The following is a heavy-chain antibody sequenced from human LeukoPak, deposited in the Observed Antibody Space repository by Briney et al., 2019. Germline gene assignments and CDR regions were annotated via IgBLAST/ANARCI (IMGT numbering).Heavy chain of an antibody. Sequence: GGSLRLSCAASGFTFSSYAMSWVRQAPGKGLEWVSAISGSGGSTYYADSVKGRFTISRENSKNTLYLQMNSLRAEDTAVYYCAKDSPGWEQQLIPVDYWGQGTLVTVSS. J-gene: IGHJ4*02. CDR2: ISGSGGST. CDR1: GFTFSSYA. CDR3: AKDSPGWEQQLIPVDY. D-gene: IGHD6-13*01. V-gene: IGHV3-23*01.